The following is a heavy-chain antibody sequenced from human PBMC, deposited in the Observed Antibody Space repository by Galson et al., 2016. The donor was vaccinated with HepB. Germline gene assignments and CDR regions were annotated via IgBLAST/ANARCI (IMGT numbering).Heavy chain of an antibody. CDR3: ARRLYESGTYQGLDY. CDR1: GLTFSSYG. CDR2: ISSSSATI. D-gene: IGHD3-10*01. J-gene: IGHJ4*02. V-gene: IGHV3-48*02. Sequence: SLRLSCAASGLTFSSYGMNWVRQAPGKGLEWVSYISSSSATIHYADSVKGRFTISRDNVKNSLYLQMNSLRDEDTAVYYCARRLYESGTYQGLDYWGQGTLVTVSS.